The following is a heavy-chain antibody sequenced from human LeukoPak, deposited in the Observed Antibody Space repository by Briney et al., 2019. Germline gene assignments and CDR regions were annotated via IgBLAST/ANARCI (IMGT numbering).Heavy chain of an antibody. J-gene: IGHJ4*02. D-gene: IGHD6-19*01. Sequence: GEXLKISCKGSGYGFTSYWIGWVRRMPGKGLEWMGIIYPGDSDTRYSPSFQGQVTISADKSISTAYLQWSSLKASDTAMYYCARQYSSGWSDYWGQGTLVTVSS. V-gene: IGHV5-51*01. CDR1: GYGFTSYW. CDR3: ARQYSSGWSDY. CDR2: IYPGDSDT.